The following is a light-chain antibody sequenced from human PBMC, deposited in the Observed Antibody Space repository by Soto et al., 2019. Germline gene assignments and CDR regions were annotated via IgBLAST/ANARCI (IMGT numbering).Light chain of an antibody. V-gene: IGKV3-20*01. J-gene: IGKJ4*01. Sequence: ELVLTQSPGTLSLSPGDRATLSCRASQSGSSSYLAWYQQKTGQAPRLLIYGASSRATGIPDRFSGSGSVTDVTLTSSRLEPEDFAVYYCQQEGSSPLTFGGGTKGEIK. CDR1: QSGSSSY. CDR2: GAS. CDR3: QQEGSSPLT.